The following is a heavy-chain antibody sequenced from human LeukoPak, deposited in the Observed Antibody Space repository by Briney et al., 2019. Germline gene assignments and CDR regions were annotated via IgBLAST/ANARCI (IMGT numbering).Heavy chain of an antibody. D-gene: IGHD6-19*01. V-gene: IGHV4-4*07. Sequence: SETLSLTCTVSGGSISNYYWSWIRQPAGKGLEWIGHIYTSASTNYNPSLRSRVTMTLDTSKNQFSLELNSVTAADTAAYYCARVDTSGWHYFDDWGQGTLVTVSS. CDR1: GGSISNYY. J-gene: IGHJ4*02. CDR2: IYTSAST. CDR3: ARVDTSGWHYFDD.